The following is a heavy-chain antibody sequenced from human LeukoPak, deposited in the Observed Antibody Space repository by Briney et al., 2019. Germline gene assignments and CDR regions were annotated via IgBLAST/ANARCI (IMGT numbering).Heavy chain of an antibody. J-gene: IGHJ4*02. CDR3: AREAQSTGTRLPTNFDY. D-gene: IGHD1-7*01. V-gene: IGHV3-74*01. CDR2: TNSDGSST. CDR1: GFTFSSYW. Sequence: PGGSLSLSCAAPGFTFSSYWMQWVRQTPGMELVWVSRTNSDGSSTSYADSVKGRFTISRDNAKNSLYLQMNSLRAEDTAVYYCAREAQSTGTRLPTNFDYWGQGTLVTVSS.